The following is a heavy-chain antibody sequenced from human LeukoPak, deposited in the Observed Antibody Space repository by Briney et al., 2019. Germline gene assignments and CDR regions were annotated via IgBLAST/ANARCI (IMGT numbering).Heavy chain of an antibody. V-gene: IGHV1-18*01. Sequence: ASVKVSCXASSYTFTNYGVSWVRQAPGQGLEWMGWISAYNGNTNYAQKLQGRVTMTTDTSTSTAYMELRSLRSDDTAVYYCARDFVGVCSGGSCYLDAFDIWGQGTMVTVSS. D-gene: IGHD2-15*01. CDR3: ARDFVGVCSGGSCYLDAFDI. J-gene: IGHJ3*02. CDR2: ISAYNGNT. CDR1: SYTFTNYG.